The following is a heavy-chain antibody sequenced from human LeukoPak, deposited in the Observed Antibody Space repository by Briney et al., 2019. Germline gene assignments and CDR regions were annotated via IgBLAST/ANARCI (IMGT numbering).Heavy chain of an antibody. V-gene: IGHV3-74*01. CDR3: AKDSGYYYGSGSYYFDY. CDR1: GFTFSSYW. J-gene: IGHJ4*02. D-gene: IGHD3-10*01. Sequence: GGSLRLSCAVSGFTFSSYWMHWVRQAPGKGLVWVSRIDRDGSRINYADSVKGRFTISRDNGKNTLFLQMNSLRAEDAAVYYCAKDSGYYYGSGSYYFDYWGQGTLVTVSS. CDR2: IDRDGSRI.